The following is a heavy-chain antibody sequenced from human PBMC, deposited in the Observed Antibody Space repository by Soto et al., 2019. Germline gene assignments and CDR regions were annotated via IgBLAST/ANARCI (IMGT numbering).Heavy chain of an antibody. D-gene: IGHD5-12*01. J-gene: IGHJ6*02. CDR2: IYHGGTT. CDR1: GGSISSNIW. CDR3: ASRADLTWLPVTYYSGLDL. V-gene: IGHV4-4*02. Sequence: QLQESGPGLVKPSETLSLTCAVSGGSISSNIWWTWVRQPPGKGLEWIGEIYHGGTTNYKPSLKSRVTISVDKSNNHFSLKLSSVTAADTAVYYCASRADLTWLPVTYYSGLDLWGQGTTVTVS.